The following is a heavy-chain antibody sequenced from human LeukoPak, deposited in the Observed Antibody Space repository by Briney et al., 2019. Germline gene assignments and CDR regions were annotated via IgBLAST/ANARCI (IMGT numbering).Heavy chain of an antibody. CDR2: IKSKTDGGTT. J-gene: IGHJ3*02. Sequence: PGGSLRLSCAASGFTFSNAWMNWVCQAPGKGLEWVGRIKSKTDGGTTDYAAPVKGRFTISRDDSKNTLYLQMNSLKTEDTAVYYCTTDLGARDAFDIWGQGTMVTVSS. CDR3: TTDLGARDAFDI. V-gene: IGHV3-15*07. CDR1: GFTFSNAW. D-gene: IGHD1-26*01.